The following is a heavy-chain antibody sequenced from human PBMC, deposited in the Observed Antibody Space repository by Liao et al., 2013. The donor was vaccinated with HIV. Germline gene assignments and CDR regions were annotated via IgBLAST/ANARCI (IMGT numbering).Heavy chain of an antibody. Sequence: QVQLQESGPGLVKPSQTLSLTCTVSGGSISSGSYYWSWIRQPAGKGLEWIGSIYTTGTTKYNPSLKSRVTMSVDTSKNQFSLKLSSMTAADTAIYYCARGAQAAAGLLIYYYLDVWGTGTTVAVSS. CDR1: GGSISSGSYY. D-gene: IGHD6-13*01. J-gene: IGHJ6*03. V-gene: IGHV4-61*02. CDR3: ARGAQAAAGLLIYYYLDV. CDR2: IYTTGTT.